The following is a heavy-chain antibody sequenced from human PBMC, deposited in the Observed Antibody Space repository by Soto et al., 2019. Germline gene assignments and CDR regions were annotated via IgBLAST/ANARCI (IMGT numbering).Heavy chain of an antibody. V-gene: IGHV1-18*04. CDR3: ATSYDTGLDP. D-gene: IGHD3-9*01. Sequence: QLQLVQSAAEVKKPGASVRVSCKAYGYPFIHYVISWIRQAPEQGLEWMGWIKVDSGYTNYAQKFQGRVTMTADTSSDTAFMELRSLRLDDTAVYFCATSYDTGLDPWGQGNLVSVSS. CDR1: GYPFIHYV. J-gene: IGHJ5*02. CDR2: IKVDSGYT.